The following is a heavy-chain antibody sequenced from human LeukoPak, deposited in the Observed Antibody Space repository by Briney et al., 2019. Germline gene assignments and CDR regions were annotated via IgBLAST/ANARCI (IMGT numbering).Heavy chain of an antibody. D-gene: IGHD3-10*01. CDR3: ARGEGTEWFGEFYAFDI. Sequence: SENLSLTCAVSGASISSGGYSWSWLRQPPGKGLEWIGYIYHSGSTYYNPSLKSRVTISVDRSKNQFSLKLSSVTAADTAVYYCARGEGTEWFGEFYAFDIWGQGTMVTVSS. J-gene: IGHJ3*02. CDR1: GASISSGGYS. V-gene: IGHV4-30-2*01. CDR2: IYHSGST.